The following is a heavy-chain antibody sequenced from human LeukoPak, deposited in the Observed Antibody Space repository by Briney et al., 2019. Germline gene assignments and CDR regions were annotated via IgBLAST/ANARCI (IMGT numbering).Heavy chain of an antibody. Sequence: GGSLTLSCAASGFTFSEYYMSWIRQAPGKGLEWVSYISSSGSNIFYADSVKGRFTISRDNAKNSLYLQMNSLRAEDTAVYYCARGRATRFYFDDWGQGTLVTVSS. CDR1: GFTFSEYY. CDR3: ARGRATRFYFDD. D-gene: IGHD2-15*01. J-gene: IGHJ4*02. CDR2: ISSSGSNI. V-gene: IGHV3-11*01.